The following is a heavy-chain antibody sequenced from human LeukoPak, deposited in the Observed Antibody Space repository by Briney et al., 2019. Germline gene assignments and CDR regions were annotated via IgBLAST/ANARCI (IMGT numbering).Heavy chain of an antibody. J-gene: IGHJ4*02. V-gene: IGHV3-9*01. D-gene: IGHD6-13*01. CDR2: ISWNSGSI. Sequence: GGSLRLSCAASGFTFDDYAMHWVRQAPGKGLEWVSGISWNSGSIGYADSVKGRFTISRDNAKNSLYLQMNSLRAEDTALYYCAKEIFGAGYSSTPFDYWGQGTLVTVSS. CDR1: GFTFDDYA. CDR3: AKEIFGAGYSSTPFDY.